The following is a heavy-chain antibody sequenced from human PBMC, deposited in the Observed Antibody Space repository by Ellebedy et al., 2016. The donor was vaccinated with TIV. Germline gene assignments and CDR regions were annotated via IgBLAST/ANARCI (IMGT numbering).Heavy chain of an antibody. CDR1: GFTFSSYS. J-gene: IGHJ5*02. CDR2: ISSSSSYI. Sequence: GESLKISCAASGFTFSSYSMNWVRQAPGKGLEWVSSISSSSSYIYYADSVKGRFTISRDNAKNSLYLQMNSLRAEDTAVYYCARGHGILTGYTGNWFDPWGQGTLVTVSS. V-gene: IGHV3-21*01. CDR3: ARGHGILTGYTGNWFDP. D-gene: IGHD3-9*01.